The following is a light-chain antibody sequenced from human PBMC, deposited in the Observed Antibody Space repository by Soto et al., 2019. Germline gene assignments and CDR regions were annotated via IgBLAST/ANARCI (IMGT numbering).Light chain of an antibody. V-gene: IGKV3-15*01. CDR2: GAS. CDR3: QHYNSYSEA. Sequence: EIVMTQSPATLSVPPGERATLSCRASHSVSSNLAWYQQKPGQAPRLLIYGASTRATGIPARFSGSGSGTEFTLTISSLQPDDFATYYCQHYNSYSEAFGQGTKVDIK. CDR1: HSVSSN. J-gene: IGKJ1*01.